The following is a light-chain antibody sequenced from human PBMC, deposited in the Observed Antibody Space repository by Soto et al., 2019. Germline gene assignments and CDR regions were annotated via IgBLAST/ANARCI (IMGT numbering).Light chain of an antibody. CDR3: SSYTSSSTRV. CDR2: DVS. J-gene: IGLJ1*01. CDR1: SIAVGGYNY. Sequence: QSALTQPASVSGSPGQSITISCTGASIAVGGYNYVSWYQQHPGKAPKLMIYDVSDRPSGVSNRFSGSKSGNTASLTISGLQAEDEADYYCSSYTSSSTRVFGTGTKVTVL. V-gene: IGLV2-14*01.